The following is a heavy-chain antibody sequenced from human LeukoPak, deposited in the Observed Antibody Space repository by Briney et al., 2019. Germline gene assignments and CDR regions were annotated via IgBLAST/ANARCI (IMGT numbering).Heavy chain of an antibody. Sequence: PGGSLRLPCAASGFTVISNYMSWVRQAPGKGLEWVSVIYSGGSTYYADSVKGRFTISRDNSKNTLFLQMNSLRAEDTAVYYCAREEPRYSGSYHYWGQGTLVTVSS. D-gene: IGHD1-26*01. CDR1: GFTVISNY. CDR3: AREEPRYSGSYHY. CDR2: IYSGGST. V-gene: IGHV3-53*01. J-gene: IGHJ4*02.